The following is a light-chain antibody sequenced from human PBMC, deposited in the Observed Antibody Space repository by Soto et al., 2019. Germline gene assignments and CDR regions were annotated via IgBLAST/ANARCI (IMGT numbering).Light chain of an antibody. V-gene: IGLV2-8*01. CDR3: SSYAGSTVV. J-gene: IGLJ2*01. CDR1: SSDVGGYNY. CDR2: EVS. Sequence: QSALTQPPSASGSPGQSVTISCTGTSSDVGGYNYVSWYQQHPGKAPKLMIYEVSKRPSGVPDRFSGSKSGNTASLTVSGLQAEDEADYYCSSYAGSTVVFGGGTKVTGL.